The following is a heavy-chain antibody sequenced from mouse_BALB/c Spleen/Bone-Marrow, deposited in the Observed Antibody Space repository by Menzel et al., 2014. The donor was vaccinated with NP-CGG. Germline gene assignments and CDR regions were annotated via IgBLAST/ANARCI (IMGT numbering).Heavy chain of an antibody. CDR3: TRGWGLR. CDR2: IHPGSGGT. V-gene: IGHV1-15*01. CDR1: GYTFTDYE. Sequence: VHLVESGAELVRPGASVKLSCKALGYTFTDYEMHWVRQTPVHGLEWIGVIHPGSGGTAYNQKFKGKATLTADKSSTTAYMDLSSLTSEDSAVYYCTRGWGLRWGQGTTLTVSS. J-gene: IGHJ2*01. D-gene: IGHD3-1*01.